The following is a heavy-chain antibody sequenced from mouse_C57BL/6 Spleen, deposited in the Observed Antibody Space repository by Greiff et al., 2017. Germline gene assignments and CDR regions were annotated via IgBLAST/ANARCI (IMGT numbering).Heavy chain of an antibody. Sequence: VKLVESGPGLVAPSQSLSITCTVSGFSLTSYAISWVRQPPVKGLEWLGVIWTGGGTNYNSALKSRLSISKDNSKSQVFLKMNSLQTDDTARYYCARRVGSSPYYAMDYWGQGTSVTVSS. V-gene: IGHV2-9-1*01. J-gene: IGHJ4*01. CDR1: GFSLTSYA. CDR2: IWTGGGT. D-gene: IGHD1-1*01. CDR3: ARRVGSSPYYAMDY.